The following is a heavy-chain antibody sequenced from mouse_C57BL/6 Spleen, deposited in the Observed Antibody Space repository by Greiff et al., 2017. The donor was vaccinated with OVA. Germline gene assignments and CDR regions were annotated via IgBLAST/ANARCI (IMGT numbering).Heavy chain of an antibody. J-gene: IGHJ2*01. Sequence: QVQLQQSGAELVRPGASVKMSCKASGYTFTSYNMHWVKQTPRQGLEWIGAIYPGNGDPSYNQKFKGKATLTVDKSSSTGYVQLSSLTSEDSAVYFCARSPYDYDGGPFDYWGQGTTLTVSS. V-gene: IGHV1-12*01. D-gene: IGHD2-4*01. CDR1: GYTFTSYN. CDR3: ARSPYDYDGGPFDY. CDR2: IYPGNGDP.